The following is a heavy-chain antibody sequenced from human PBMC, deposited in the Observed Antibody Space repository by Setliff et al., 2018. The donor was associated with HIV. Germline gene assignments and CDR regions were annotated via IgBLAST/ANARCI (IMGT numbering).Heavy chain of an antibody. CDR3: ARVGCSSTTCPWAWYFDL. J-gene: IGHJ2*01. V-gene: IGHV7-4-1*02. CDR1: GYTFTNYI. Sequence: ASVKVSCKASGYTFTNYIMNWVRQAPGQGLEWMGWINTNTGNPTYAQGFTGRFVFSLDTSVSTAYLQISSLKAGDTAVYYCARVGCSSTTCPWAWYFDLWGRGTLVTAPQ. D-gene: IGHD2-2*01. CDR2: INTNTGNP.